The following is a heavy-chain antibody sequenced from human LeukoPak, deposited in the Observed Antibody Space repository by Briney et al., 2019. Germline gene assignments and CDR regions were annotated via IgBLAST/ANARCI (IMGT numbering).Heavy chain of an antibody. CDR3: ARVSYHYYSGNYGWYFDY. D-gene: IGHD3-10*01. CDR2: IYYTGIT. Sequence: PSETLSLTCTVSGGSISSYYWSWIRQPAGKGLEWIGYIYYTGITKYNPSLKSRVTISVDTSKNQFSLRLTSVTAADTAVYYCARVSYHYYSGNYGWYFDYWGQGTLVTVSS. V-gene: IGHV4-59*01. CDR1: GGSISSYY. J-gene: IGHJ4*02.